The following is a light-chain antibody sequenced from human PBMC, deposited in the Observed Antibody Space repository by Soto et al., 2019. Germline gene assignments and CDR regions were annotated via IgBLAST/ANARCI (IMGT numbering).Light chain of an antibody. CDR3: DTWDSSLSAVV. V-gene: IGLV1-51*01. CDR2: DNN. J-gene: IGLJ2*01. CDR1: SSNIGNNY. Sequence: QSVLTQPPSVSAAPGQKVTISCSGSSSNIGNNYVSWFQQFPGTAPKLLIYDNNKRPSGIPDRFSGSKSGTSATLGITGLQTGDEAEYYCDTWDSSLSAVVFGGGTMLTVL.